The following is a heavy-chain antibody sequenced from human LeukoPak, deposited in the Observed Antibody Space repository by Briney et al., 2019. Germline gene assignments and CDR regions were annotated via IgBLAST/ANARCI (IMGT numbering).Heavy chain of an antibody. V-gene: IGHV3-11*04. CDR2: ISNSGSSI. D-gene: IGHD3-22*01. CDR1: GFTFSDSY. CDR3: ARDLYRIVVVPHYFDY. J-gene: IGHJ4*02. Sequence: GGSLRLSCAASGFTFSDSYMTWMRQAPGKGLEWVSYISNSGSSIYYADSVRGRFTTSRDNAKSSLYLQINSLRAEDTAVYYCARDLYRIVVVPHYFDYWGQGTLVTVSS.